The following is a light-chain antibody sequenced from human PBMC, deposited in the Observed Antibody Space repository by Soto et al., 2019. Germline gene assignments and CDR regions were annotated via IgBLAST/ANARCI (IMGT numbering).Light chain of an antibody. CDR3: QQYESLPLT. J-gene: IGKJ5*01. V-gene: IGKV1-33*01. Sequence: DIQMTQSPSSLSASVGDRVTITCQASQDINKNLIWYQQKPGKAPKLLIYDASDLETGVPSRFSGSGSGTGFTLTISRLQPEDFATYYCQQYESLPLTFGKGTRREIK. CDR2: DAS. CDR1: QDINKN.